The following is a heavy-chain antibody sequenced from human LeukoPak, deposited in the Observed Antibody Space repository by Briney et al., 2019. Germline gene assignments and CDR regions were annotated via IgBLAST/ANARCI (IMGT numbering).Heavy chain of an antibody. CDR1: GFTFSSYS. D-gene: IGHD3-10*01. CDR2: ISSSSSYI. Sequence: GGSLRLSCVASGFTFSSYSMNWVRQAPGKGLEWVSSISSSSSYIYYADSVKGRFTISRDNAKNSLYLQMNSLRGEDTAVYYCARGRRGSTFDYWGQGSLVTVSS. CDR3: ARGRRGSTFDY. V-gene: IGHV3-21*01. J-gene: IGHJ4*02.